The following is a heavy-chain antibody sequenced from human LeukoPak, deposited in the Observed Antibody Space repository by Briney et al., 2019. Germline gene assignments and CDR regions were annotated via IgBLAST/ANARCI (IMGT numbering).Heavy chain of an antibody. CDR3: ARGEWLVRYFDY. J-gene: IGHJ4*02. CDR1: GGTFSSYA. V-gene: IGHV1-69*06. CDR2: IIPIFGTA. Sequence: GASVKVSCKASGGTFSSYAISWVRQAPGQGLEWMGGIIPIFGTANYAQKFQGRVTITADKSTSTAYMELSSLRSEDTAVYYCARGEWLVRYFDYWGQGTLVTASS. D-gene: IGHD6-19*01.